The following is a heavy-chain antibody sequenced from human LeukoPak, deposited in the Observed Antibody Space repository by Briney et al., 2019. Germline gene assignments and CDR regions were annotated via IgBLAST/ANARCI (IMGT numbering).Heavy chain of an antibody. CDR1: LFIYRCYA. CDR2: HRGSGGRK. CDR3: AKENYYCSGSYYPPTFDY. V-gene: IGHV3-23*01. Sequence: PGGSLSLSRASCLFIYRCYAMSWVRQAPAKGLAWVSAHRGSGGRKYYADCVKGRFTISRDNSKNTLYLQMNSLRAEDTAVYYCAKENYYCSGSYYPPTFDYWGQGTLVTVSS. J-gene: IGHJ4*02. D-gene: IGHD3-10*01.